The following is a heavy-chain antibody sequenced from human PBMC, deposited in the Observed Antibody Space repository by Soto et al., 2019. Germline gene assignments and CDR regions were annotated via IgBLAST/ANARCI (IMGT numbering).Heavy chain of an antibody. CDR2: ISAYNGNT. J-gene: IGHJ4*02. V-gene: IGHV1-18*01. CDR3: ARETSIAAADY. D-gene: IGHD6-13*01. Sequence: QVQLVQSGAEVKKPGASVKVSCKASGYTFTTYGISWVRQAPGQGLEWMGWISAYNGNTKYAQQLQGRVTMTTDTATSTAYMKLRSPRSDDTAVYYCARETSIAAADYWGQGTLVTVSS. CDR1: GYTFTTYG.